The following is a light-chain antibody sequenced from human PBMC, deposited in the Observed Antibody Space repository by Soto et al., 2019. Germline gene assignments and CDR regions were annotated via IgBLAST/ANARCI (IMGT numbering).Light chain of an antibody. CDR1: QGLVHSDGDTY. CDR3: MQGTHVTT. J-gene: IGKJ3*01. CDR2: KVS. V-gene: IGKV2-30*02. Sequence: DVVLTQSPLSLPVTVGQPASISCRSSQGLVHSDGDTYLNWFHQRPGQSPRRLLYKVSNRDSGVPDRFSGSGSGTYFTLNISRVEAEDVGIYYCMQGTHVTTFGPGTKVDIK.